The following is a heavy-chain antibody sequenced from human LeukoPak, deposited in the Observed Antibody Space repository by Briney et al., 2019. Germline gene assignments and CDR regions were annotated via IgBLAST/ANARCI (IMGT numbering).Heavy chain of an antibody. J-gene: IGHJ4*02. Sequence: GGSLRLSCEASGLILSNYPMHWVRQAPGKGLEWITLITYDGAFDGGKTYYADSVKGRFTVSRDNSKNTLYVQMNSLRDEDTAVYYCAKDQRWESPHYLDSWGQGTLVTVSS. CDR3: AKDQRWESPHYLDS. V-gene: IGHV3-30*07. CDR2: ITYDGAFDGGKT. D-gene: IGHD1-26*01. CDR1: GLILSNYP.